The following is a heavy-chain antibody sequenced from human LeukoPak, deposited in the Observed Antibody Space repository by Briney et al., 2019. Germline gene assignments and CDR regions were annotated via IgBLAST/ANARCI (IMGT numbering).Heavy chain of an antibody. CDR1: GYTFTSYA. D-gene: IGHD2-15*01. Sequence: GASVKVSCKASGYTFTSYAMHWVRQAPGQRLEWMGWIDAGNGNTKYSQKFQGRVTMTRNTSISTAYMELSSLRSEDTAVYYCASSRGINWFDPWGQGTLVTVSS. CDR2: IDAGNGNT. CDR3: ASSRGINWFDP. J-gene: IGHJ5*02. V-gene: IGHV1-3*01.